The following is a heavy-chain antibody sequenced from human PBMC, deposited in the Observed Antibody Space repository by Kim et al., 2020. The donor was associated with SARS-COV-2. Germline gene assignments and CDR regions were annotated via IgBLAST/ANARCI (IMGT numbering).Heavy chain of an antibody. D-gene: IGHD2-2*02. J-gene: IGHJ4*02. CDR2: MWYDGSNK. CDR3: ARGYCGTATCYTGGTYFDH. CDR1: GFTFSTYG. Sequence: GGSLRLSCAASGFTFSTYGMHWVRQAPGKGLEWVATMWYDGSNKYYPDSVKGRFTVSRDNLKNTLYLQVNNLRAEDTAVYYCARGYCGTATCYTGGTYFDHWGRGTLVTVSS. V-gene: IGHV3-33*01.